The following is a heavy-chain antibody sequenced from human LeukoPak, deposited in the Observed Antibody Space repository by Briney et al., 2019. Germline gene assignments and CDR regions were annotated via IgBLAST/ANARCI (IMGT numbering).Heavy chain of an antibody. Sequence: PGGSLRLSCAASGFTFSSYAMHWVRQAPGKGLEWAASITYDGSTENYADSVKGRFTISRDNSKNTLYLEMNSLGPEDTAIYYCAREKRGGYYPGYWGQGTLDTVSS. J-gene: IGHJ4*02. CDR2: ITYDGSTE. V-gene: IGHV3-30-3*01. CDR1: GFTFSSYA. CDR3: AREKRGGYYPGY. D-gene: IGHD3-3*01.